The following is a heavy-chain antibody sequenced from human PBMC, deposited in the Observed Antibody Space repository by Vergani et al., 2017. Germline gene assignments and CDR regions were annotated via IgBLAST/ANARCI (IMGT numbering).Heavy chain of an antibody. Sequence: QVQLQESGPGLVKPSQTLSLTCTVSGGPISSGSYYWSWIRQPAGKGLEWIGRIYTSGSTNYNPSLKSRVTISVDTSKNQFSLKLSSVTAADTAVYYCARASRGSGIFDYWGQGTLVTVSS. V-gene: IGHV4-61*02. D-gene: IGHD3-10*01. CDR1: GGPISSGSYY. CDR2: IYTSGST. J-gene: IGHJ4*02. CDR3: ARASRGSGIFDY.